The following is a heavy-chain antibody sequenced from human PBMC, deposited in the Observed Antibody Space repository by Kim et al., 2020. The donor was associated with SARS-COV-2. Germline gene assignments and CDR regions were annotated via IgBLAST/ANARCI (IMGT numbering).Heavy chain of an antibody. J-gene: IGHJ3*01. CDR1: GGSINGYF. V-gene: IGHV4-59*01. Sequence: SETLSLTCSVSGGSINGYFWSWIRQPPGKRLEWIAYIYSDGSTGYNPSLESRVTISIDPSKNQFSLRLNSVTAADTAMYFCARCGAYASALLWGQGTMVTVSP. CDR2: IYSDGST. D-gene: IGHD2-21*02. CDR3: ARCGAYASALL.